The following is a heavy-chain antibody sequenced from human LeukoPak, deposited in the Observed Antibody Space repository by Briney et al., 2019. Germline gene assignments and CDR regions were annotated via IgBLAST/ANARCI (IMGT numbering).Heavy chain of an antibody. CDR1: GGSISSSSYY. CDR2: IYTSGST. V-gene: IGHV4-61*02. J-gene: IGHJ4*02. CDR3: AREVGIVGATFDY. D-gene: IGHD1-26*01. Sequence: SETLSLTCTVSGGSISSSSYYWSWIRQPAGKGLEWIGRIYTSGSTNYNPSLKSRVTMSVDTSKNQFSLKLSSVTAADTAVYYCAREVGIVGATFDYWGQGTLVTVSS.